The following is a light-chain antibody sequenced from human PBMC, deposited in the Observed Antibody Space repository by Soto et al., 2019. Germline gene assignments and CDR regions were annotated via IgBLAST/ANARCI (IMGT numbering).Light chain of an antibody. J-gene: IGKJ2*01. CDR3: MQTLQTPYT. Sequence: DIVMTQSPLSLPVTPGEPASISCRSSQSLLYGAGYMYVDWYLQKPGQPPQLLIFLGSNRASGVPDRFSGSVSGTDFTLKISRVETEDVGVYYCMQTLQTPYTFGQGNKLEIK. V-gene: IGKV2-28*01. CDR2: LGS. CDR1: QSLLYGAGYMY.